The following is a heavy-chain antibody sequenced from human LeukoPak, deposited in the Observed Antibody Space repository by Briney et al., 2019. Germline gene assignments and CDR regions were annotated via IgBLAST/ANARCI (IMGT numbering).Heavy chain of an antibody. J-gene: IGHJ4*02. D-gene: IGHD3-10*01. CDR2: ISYDGSNK. CDR1: GFTFSSYA. CDR3: ARGANYYGSGSSFDY. V-gene: IGHV3-30-3*01. Sequence: PGRSLRLSCAASGFTFSSYAMHWVRQAQGKGLEWVAVISYDGSNKYYADSVKGRFTISRDNSKNTLYLQMNSLRAEDTAVYYCARGANYYGSGSSFDYWGQGTLVTVSS.